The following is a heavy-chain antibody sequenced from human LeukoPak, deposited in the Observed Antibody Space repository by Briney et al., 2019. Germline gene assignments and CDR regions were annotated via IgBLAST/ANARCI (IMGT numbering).Heavy chain of an antibody. V-gene: IGHV4-39*01. D-gene: IGHD2-15*01. CDR3: ARHSRTWSGGSCDWFDP. Sequence: SETLSLTCTVSGGSISSSSYYWGWIRQPPGKGLEWIGSIYYSGSTYYNPSLKSRVTISVDTSKNQFSLKLSSVTAADTAVYYCARHSRTWSGGSCDWFDPWGQGTLVTVSS. J-gene: IGHJ5*02. CDR1: GGSISSSSYY. CDR2: IYYSGST.